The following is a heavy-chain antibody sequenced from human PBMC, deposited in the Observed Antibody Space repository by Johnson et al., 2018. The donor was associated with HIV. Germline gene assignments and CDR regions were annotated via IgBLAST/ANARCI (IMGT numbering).Heavy chain of an antibody. CDR2: IGSAGDT. J-gene: IGHJ3*02. V-gene: IGHV3-13*01. CDR1: GFTFSDYD. Sequence: VQLAESGGGVVQPGRSLRLSCAASGFTFSDYDMHWVRQATGEGLEWVSAIGSAGDTYYPDSVKGRFTISRDNSKNTLYLQMNSLRAEDTAVYYCANDFWSGSGIWGQGTMVTVSS. D-gene: IGHD3-3*01. CDR3: ANDFWSGSGI.